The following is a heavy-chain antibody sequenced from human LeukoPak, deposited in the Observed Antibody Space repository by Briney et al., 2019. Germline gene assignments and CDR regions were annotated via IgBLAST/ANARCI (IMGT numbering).Heavy chain of an antibody. J-gene: IGHJ6*03. Sequence: PGGSLRLSCAASGFSFSNFWMTWVRQAPGKGLEWVANIKQDGSEKNYVDSVKGRFTISRDNAKNSLSLQMDSLRAEDTAVYYCARDRGVVISGVGYYYYMDVWGRGTTVTVSS. CDR1: GFSFSNFW. CDR2: IKQDGSEK. V-gene: IGHV3-7*01. CDR3: ARDRGVVISGVGYYYYMDV. D-gene: IGHD2-2*01.